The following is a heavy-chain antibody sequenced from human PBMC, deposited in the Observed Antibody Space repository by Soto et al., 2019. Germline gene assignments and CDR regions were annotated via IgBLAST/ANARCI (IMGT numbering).Heavy chain of an antibody. Sequence: PSETLSLTCAVSGGSISSSNWWSWVRQPPGKGLEWIGEIYHSGSTNYNPSLKSRVTISVDKSKNQFSLKLSSVTAADTAVYYCARANLWFGEPILDYWGQGTLVTVSS. J-gene: IGHJ4*02. CDR1: GGSISSSNW. V-gene: IGHV4-4*02. CDR2: IYHSGST. CDR3: ARANLWFGEPILDY. D-gene: IGHD3-10*01.